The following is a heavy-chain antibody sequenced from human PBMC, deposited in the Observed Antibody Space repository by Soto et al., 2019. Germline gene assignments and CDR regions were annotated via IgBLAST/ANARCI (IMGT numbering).Heavy chain of an antibody. CDR2: IYYSGRS. CDR3: ARGGGFDS. Sequence: QLQESGPGLVKTSQTLSLTCTVSGDSITSGDNYWSWIRQPPGKGLEWIGYIYYSGRSYYTPSLKSRVTMSVDTSKNQFSLTLTSVTAADTAVYYCARGGGFDSWGRGTLVTVSS. J-gene: IGHJ4*02. V-gene: IGHV4-30-4*01. D-gene: IGHD3-16*01. CDR1: GDSITSGDNY.